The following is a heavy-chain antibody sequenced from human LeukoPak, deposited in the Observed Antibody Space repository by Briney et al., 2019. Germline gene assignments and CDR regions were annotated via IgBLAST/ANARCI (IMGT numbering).Heavy chain of an antibody. CDR1: GFTFSNAW. CDR2: ISSSSSYI. J-gene: IGHJ4*02. V-gene: IGHV3-21*01. Sequence: PGGYLRLSCAASGFTFSNAWMSWVRQAPGKGLEWVSSISSSSSYIYYADSVKGRFTISRDNAKNSLYLQMNSLRAEDTAVYYCASPREYDSSGLDYWGQGTLVTVSS. D-gene: IGHD3-22*01. CDR3: ASPREYDSSGLDY.